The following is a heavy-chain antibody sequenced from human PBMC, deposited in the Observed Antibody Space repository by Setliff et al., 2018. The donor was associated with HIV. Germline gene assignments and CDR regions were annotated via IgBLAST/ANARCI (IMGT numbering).Heavy chain of an antibody. CDR1: GGSVSSGSYY. V-gene: IGHV4-61*01. CDR3: ARGDYYSYCMDV. Sequence: SETLSLTCTVSGGSVSSGSYYWSWIRQPPGKGLEWIGYIYYSGSTNYNPSLKSRVTISVDTSKNQFSLKLSSVTAADTAVYYCARGDYYSYCMDVWGKGTTVTVS. J-gene: IGHJ6*03. CDR2: IYYSGST.